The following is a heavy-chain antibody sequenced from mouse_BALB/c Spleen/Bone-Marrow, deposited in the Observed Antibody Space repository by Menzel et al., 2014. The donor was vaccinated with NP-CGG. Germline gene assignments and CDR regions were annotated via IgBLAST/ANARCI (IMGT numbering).Heavy chain of an antibody. J-gene: IGHJ3*01. D-gene: IGHD2-1*01. CDR3: ASPIYYGNYEGFAY. Sequence: VQLQQPGPELVRPGVSVKISCKGSGYTFTDYAMHWVKQSHAKSLEWIGVISTYSGNTNYNQKFKGKATMTVDKSSSTAYMELARLTSEDSAIYYRASPIYYGNYEGFAYWGQGTLVTVSA. CDR1: GYTFTDYA. CDR2: ISTYSGNT. V-gene: IGHV1-67*01.